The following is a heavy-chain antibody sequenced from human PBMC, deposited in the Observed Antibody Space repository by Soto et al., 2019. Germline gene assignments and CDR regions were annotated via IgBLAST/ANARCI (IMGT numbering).Heavy chain of an antibody. CDR2: FDPEDGET. Sequence: ASVKVSCKVSGYTLTELSMHWVRQAPGKGLEWMGGFDPEDGETIYAQKFQGRVTMTEDTSTDTAYMELSSLGSEDTAVYYCATWGGIVVVPAAFPARPDDAFDIWGQGTMVTVSS. CDR3: ATWGGIVVVPAAFPARPDDAFDI. J-gene: IGHJ3*02. CDR1: GYTLTELS. D-gene: IGHD2-2*01. V-gene: IGHV1-24*01.